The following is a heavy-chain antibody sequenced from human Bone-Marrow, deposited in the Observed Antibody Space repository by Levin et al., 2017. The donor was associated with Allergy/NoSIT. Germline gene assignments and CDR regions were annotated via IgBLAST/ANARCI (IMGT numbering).Heavy chain of an antibody. V-gene: IGHV4-39*01. CDR3: ARQANYDILTGYGPPVEGNLTDTYFDY. J-gene: IGHJ4*02. Sequence: SETLSLTCTVSGGSISSSSYYWGWIRQPPGKGLEWIGSIYYSGSTYYNPSLKSRVTISVDTSKNQFSLKLSSVTAADTAVYYCARQANYDILTGYGPPVEGNLTDTYFDYWGQGTLVTVSS. D-gene: IGHD3-9*01. CDR2: IYYSGST. CDR1: GGSISSSSYY.